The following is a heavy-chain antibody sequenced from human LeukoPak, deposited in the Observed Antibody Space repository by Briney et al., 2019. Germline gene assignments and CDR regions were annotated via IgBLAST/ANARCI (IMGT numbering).Heavy chain of an antibody. D-gene: IGHD3-22*01. Sequence: SQTLSLTCTVSGGSISSGGYYWSWIRQHPGKGLEWIGYIYYSGSTYYNPSLKSRVTISVDTSKNQFSLKLSSVTAADTAVYYCARASYYYDSSGYYYFDYWGQGTLVTVSP. V-gene: IGHV4-31*03. CDR2: IYYSGST. CDR1: GGSISSGGYY. CDR3: ARASYYYDSSGYYYFDY. J-gene: IGHJ4*02.